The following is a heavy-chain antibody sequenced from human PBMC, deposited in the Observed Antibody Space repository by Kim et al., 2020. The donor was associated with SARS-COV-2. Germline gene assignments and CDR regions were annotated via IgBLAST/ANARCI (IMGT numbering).Heavy chain of an antibody. D-gene: IGHD2-2*01. CDR1: GFTFSNYA. CDR3: AINSARRATSDYFGMDG. V-gene: IGHV3-30*04. J-gene: IGHJ6*02. Sequence: GGSLRLSCAASGFTFSNYAMHWVRQAPGKGMAWVAVISYDGRNKSYADSVKGRFTISRNNSKKTLYLQMDSLKTEDTDVYYCAINSARRATSDYFGMDGWGQGSTVAVSS. CDR2: ISYDGRNK.